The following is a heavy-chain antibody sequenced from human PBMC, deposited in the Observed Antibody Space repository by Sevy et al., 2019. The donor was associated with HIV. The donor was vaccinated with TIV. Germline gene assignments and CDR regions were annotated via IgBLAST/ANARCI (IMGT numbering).Heavy chain of an antibody. D-gene: IGHD3-10*01. J-gene: IGHJ6*02. CDR2: FDPQHGRT. CDR1: GDSLTELS. Sequence: ASVKVSCKVSGDSLTELSMFWVRQAPGKGLEWMGGFDPQHGRTIYAQKFEARVTMTEDKSAETAYMELTSLKFEDTAVYFCATTRTERXWYGESFYYYYAMDVWGQGTSVTVSS. V-gene: IGHV1-24*01. CDR3: ATTRTERXWYGESFYYYYAMDV.